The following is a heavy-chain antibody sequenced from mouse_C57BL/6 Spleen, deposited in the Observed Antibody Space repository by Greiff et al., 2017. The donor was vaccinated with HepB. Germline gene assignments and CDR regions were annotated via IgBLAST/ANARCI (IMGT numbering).Heavy chain of an antibody. CDR3: ARHEEENTYYDGPSYAMDY. CDR2: FYPGSGSI. D-gene: IGHD1-1*01. J-gene: IGHJ4*01. Sequence: QVQLQQSGAELVKPGASVKLSCKASGYTFTEYTIHWVKQRSGQGLEWIGWFYPGSGSIKYNEKFKDKATLTADKSSSTVYMEISRLTSEDSAVYFCARHEEENTYYDGPSYAMDYWGQGTSVTVSS. V-gene: IGHV1-62-2*01. CDR1: GYTFTEYT.